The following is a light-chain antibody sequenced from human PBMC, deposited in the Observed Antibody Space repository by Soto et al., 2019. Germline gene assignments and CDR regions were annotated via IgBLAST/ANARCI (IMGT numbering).Light chain of an antibody. CDR3: SSYSGSYTHVV. Sequence: QSALTQPPSASGSPEQSVTISCTGTSSDVGGYNYVSWYQQHPGKAPKLMIYEVSKRPSGVPDRFSASKSGNTASLTVSGLQAEDEADYYCSSYSGSYTHVVFGGGTKLTVL. CDR1: SSDVGGYNY. J-gene: IGLJ2*01. CDR2: EVS. V-gene: IGLV2-8*01.